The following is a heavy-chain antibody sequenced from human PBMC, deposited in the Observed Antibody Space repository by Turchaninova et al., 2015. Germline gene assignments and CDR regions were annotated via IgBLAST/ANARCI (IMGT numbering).Heavy chain of an antibody. CDR3: ASGGHLDY. D-gene: IGHD6-25*01. Sequence: EVQLVESGGDLVQPGGSLRLSCAASGLTFSSFWMGWVRQAPGKGLEWVGNRNADGSRKPYVDSVRGRFTISRDNAKNSLYLQLNNLRADDTAVYYCASGGHLDYWGQGTLVTVSS. V-gene: IGHV3-7*03. J-gene: IGHJ4*02. CDR2: RNADGSRK. CDR1: GLTFSSFW.